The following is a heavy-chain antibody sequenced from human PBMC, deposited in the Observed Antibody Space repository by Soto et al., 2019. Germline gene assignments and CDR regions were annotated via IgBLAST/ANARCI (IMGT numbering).Heavy chain of an antibody. V-gene: IGHV4-4*02. Sequence: QVQLQESGPGLVKPSGTLSLTCAVSGGSISSSNWWTWVRQPPGKGLEWIGEIYHSGSTNYNPSLKGRVPLSVDKSKNQFSLKLSSVTAADTAVYFCASRGVPGAFDIWGQGTMVTVSS. J-gene: IGHJ3*02. CDR3: ASRGVPGAFDI. CDR1: GGSISSSNW. CDR2: IYHSGST. D-gene: IGHD1-1*01.